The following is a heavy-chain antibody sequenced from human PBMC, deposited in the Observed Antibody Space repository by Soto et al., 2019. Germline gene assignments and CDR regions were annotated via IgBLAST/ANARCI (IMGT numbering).Heavy chain of an antibody. Sequence: ATGQGLEWMGWMNPNSGSTVYAQKFQGRVTITRDTSARTAYMELSSLRSEDTAVYYCARSFVVVSALDYLGQGTLVTGSS. CDR2: MNPNSGST. V-gene: IGHV1-8*03. J-gene: IGHJ4*02. CDR3: ARSFVVVSALDY. D-gene: IGHD2-21*02.